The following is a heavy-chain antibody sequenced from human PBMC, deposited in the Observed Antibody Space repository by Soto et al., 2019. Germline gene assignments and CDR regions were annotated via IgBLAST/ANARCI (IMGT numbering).Heavy chain of an antibody. CDR3: ARSIVRRPLRARNDAFDI. Sequence: QLQLQESGSGLVKPSQTLSLTCAVSGGSISSGGYSWSWIRQPPGKGLEWIGYIYHSGSTYYNPSLKCSVTIPVDRSKNQVSLKLSSVTAAGTAVYYCARSIVRRPLRARNDAFDIWGQGTMVTVSS. CDR1: GGSISSGGYS. J-gene: IGHJ3*02. CDR2: IYHSGST. D-gene: IGHD2-21*01. V-gene: IGHV4-30-2*01.